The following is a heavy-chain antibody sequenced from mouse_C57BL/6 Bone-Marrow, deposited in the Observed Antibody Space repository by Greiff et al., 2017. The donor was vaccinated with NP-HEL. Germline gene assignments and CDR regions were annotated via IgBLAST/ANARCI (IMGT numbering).Heavy chain of an antibody. CDR3: ARYKITTVVATRYFDV. J-gene: IGHJ1*03. D-gene: IGHD1-1*01. V-gene: IGHV3-8*01. Sequence: EVQGVESGPGLAKPSQTLSLTCSVTGYSITSDYWNWIRKFPGNKLEYMGYISYSGSTYYNPSLKSRISITRDTSKNQYYLQLNSVTTEDTATYYCARYKITTVVATRYFDVWGTGTTVTVSS. CDR2: ISYSGST. CDR1: GYSITSDY.